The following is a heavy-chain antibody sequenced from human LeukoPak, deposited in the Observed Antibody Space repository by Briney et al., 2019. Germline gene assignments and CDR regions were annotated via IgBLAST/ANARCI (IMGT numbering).Heavy chain of an antibody. CDR1: GLTFSTYG. J-gene: IGHJ4*02. V-gene: IGHV3-30*18. CDR3: AKDMAGMNTHLDH. CDR2: ISYDGSNK. Sequence: PGGSLRLSCAVSGLTFSTYGMHWVRQAPGKGLEWVAVISYDGSNKYYADSVKGRFTISRDSSRNTLYLQMNSLRAEDTAIYYCAKDMAGMNTHLDHWGRGTLVTVSS. D-gene: IGHD3-10*01.